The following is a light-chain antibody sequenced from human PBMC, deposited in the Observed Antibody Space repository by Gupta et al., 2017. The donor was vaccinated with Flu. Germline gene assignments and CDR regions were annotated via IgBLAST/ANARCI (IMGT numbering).Light chain of an antibody. J-gene: IGLJ3*02. Sequence: QSITISCTGTSSDVGSYNLVSWYQQHPGKAPKLMIYEVSKRPSGVSNRFSGSKSGNTASLTISGLQAEDEADYYCCSYAGSPWVFGGGTKLTVL. CDR3: CSYAGSPWV. CDR2: EVS. V-gene: IGLV2-23*02. CDR1: SSDVGSYNL.